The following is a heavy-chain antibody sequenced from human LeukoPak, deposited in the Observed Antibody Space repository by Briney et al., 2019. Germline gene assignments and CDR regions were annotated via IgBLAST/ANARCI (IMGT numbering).Heavy chain of an antibody. V-gene: IGHV3-7*01. D-gene: IGHD6-19*01. Sequence: AGGSLRLSCAASGLTFGRHWMSWVRQAPGKGLEWVANIKQDGSVKYYVDSVKGRFTISRDNAKNSLYLQMNSLRAEDTAVYYCARELAVAGTTKYYYYYGMDVWGQGTTVTVSS. CDR1: GLTFGRHW. CDR2: IKQDGSVK. J-gene: IGHJ6*02. CDR3: ARELAVAGTTKYYYYYGMDV.